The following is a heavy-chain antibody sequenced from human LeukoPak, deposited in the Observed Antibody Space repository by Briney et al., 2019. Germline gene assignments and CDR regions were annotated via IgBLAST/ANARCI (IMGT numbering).Heavy chain of an antibody. CDR1: GYSISSGYY. D-gene: IGHD6-6*01. Sequence: SETLSLTCAVSGYSISSGYYWGWIRQPPGKGLEWIGSIYHSGSTYYNPSLKSRVTISVDTSKNQFSLKLSSVTAADTAVYYCARLTPCIAARSFDYWGQGTLVTVSS. CDR2: IYHSGST. CDR3: ARLTPCIAARSFDY. V-gene: IGHV4-38-2*01. J-gene: IGHJ4*02.